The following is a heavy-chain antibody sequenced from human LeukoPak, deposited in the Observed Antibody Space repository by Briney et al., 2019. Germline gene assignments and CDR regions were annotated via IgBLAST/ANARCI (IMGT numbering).Heavy chain of an antibody. CDR3: ARLRTTFYDPLDP. J-gene: IGHJ5*02. V-gene: IGHV3-23*01. CDR1: GFTVTSYS. D-gene: IGHD3-16*01. CDR2: ISGGGSST. Sequence: PGGSLRLSCAASGFTVTSYSMNWVRQAPGKGLEWVSTISGGGSSTYYADSVKGRFTISRDNSKNTLYLQVNSLRAEDTAVYYCARLRTTFYDPLDPWGQGTLVTVSS.